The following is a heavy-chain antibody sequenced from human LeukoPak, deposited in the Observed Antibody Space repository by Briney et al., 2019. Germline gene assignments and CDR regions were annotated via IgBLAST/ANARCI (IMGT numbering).Heavy chain of an antibody. J-gene: IGHJ3*02. CDR3: ARRTKYSGSYYAHAFDI. CDR2: IHYSGST. D-gene: IGHD1-26*01. V-gene: IGHV4-59*08. Sequence: PSETMSLTCTVSGGAISSYYWSWIRQPPGKGLEWIGYIHYSGSTNYNPSLKSRVTISVDTSKNQFSLKLSSVTAADTAVYYCARRTKYSGSYYAHAFDIWGQGTMVTVSS. CDR1: GGAISSYY.